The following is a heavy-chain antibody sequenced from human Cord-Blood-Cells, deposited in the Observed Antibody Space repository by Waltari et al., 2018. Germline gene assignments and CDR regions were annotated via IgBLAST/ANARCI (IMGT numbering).Heavy chain of an antibody. CDR1: GYSFTSYW. J-gene: IGHJ2*01. D-gene: IGHD3-10*01. CDR2: IYPVDSVA. CDR3: ARHGRLGSSYWYFDL. Sequence: EVQLVQSGAEVKKPGESLKISCKGSGYSFTSYWIGWVRQMPGKGLEWMGIIYPVDSVARYSPSFQGQVTISADKSISTAYLQWSSLKASDTAMYYCARHGRLGSSYWYFDLWGRGTLVTVSS. V-gene: IGHV5-51*01.